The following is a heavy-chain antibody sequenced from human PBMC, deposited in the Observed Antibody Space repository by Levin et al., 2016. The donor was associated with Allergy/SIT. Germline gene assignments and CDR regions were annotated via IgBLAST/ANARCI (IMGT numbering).Heavy chain of an antibody. CDR3: ARVSETFSSKLGARRRNSGSYGN. D-gene: IGHD3-10*01. J-gene: IGHJ4*02. V-gene: IGHV1-69*01. CDR2: IIPIFGTA. Sequence: WVRQAPGQGLEWMGGIIPIFGTANYAQKFQGRVTITADESTSTAYMELSSLRSEDTAVYYCARVSETFSSKLGARRRNSGSYGNWGQGTLVTVSS.